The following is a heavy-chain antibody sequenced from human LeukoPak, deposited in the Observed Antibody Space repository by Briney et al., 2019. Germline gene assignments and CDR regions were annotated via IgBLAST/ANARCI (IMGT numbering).Heavy chain of an antibody. CDR3: ARGAYGDYPGV. D-gene: IGHD4-17*01. CDR1: GFTFRYYW. CDR2: IKQDGSEK. V-gene: IGHV3-7*05. Sequence: GGSLRLSCAASGFTFRYYWMNWVRQAPGKGLEWVANIKQDGSEKYYVDSVEGRFIISRDNAKNSLYLQINSLRAEDTAVYYCARGAYGDYPGVWGQGTTVTVSS. J-gene: IGHJ6*02.